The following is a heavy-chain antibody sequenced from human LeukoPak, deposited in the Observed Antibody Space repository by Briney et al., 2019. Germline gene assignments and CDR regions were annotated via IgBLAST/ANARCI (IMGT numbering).Heavy chain of an antibody. J-gene: IGHJ4*02. D-gene: IGHD4-17*01. CDR2: ISISGGTT. CDR1: AFIFSGHW. CDR3: ANEIRPNDY. V-gene: IGHV3-23*01. Sequence: GGSLRLSCEASAFIFSGHWLNWVRQTPGKGLEWVSSISISGGTTYYTDSVKGRFTISRENSKSTLYLQMNNLRADDTAVYYCANEIRPNDYWGQGTLVTASS.